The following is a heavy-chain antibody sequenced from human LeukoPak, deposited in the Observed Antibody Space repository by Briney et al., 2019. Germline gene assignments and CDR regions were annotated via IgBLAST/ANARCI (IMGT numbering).Heavy chain of an antibody. CDR1: GYSFIDYW. CDR2: IFPADSDT. V-gene: IGHV5-51*01. D-gene: IGHD3-22*01. J-gene: IGHJ3*02. Sequence: GESLKTSCQGSGYSFIDYWIGCVRQMPGKGPEGMGTIFPADSDTKYNPSFQGQVTISADKSIITAYLQWSSLKASDTAMYYCARGYYYDSSGYYYDAFDIWGQGTMVTVSS. CDR3: ARGYYYDSSGYYYDAFDI.